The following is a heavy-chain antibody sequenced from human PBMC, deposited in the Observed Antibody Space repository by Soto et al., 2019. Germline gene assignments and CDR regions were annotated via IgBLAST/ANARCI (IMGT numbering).Heavy chain of an antibody. D-gene: IGHD6-13*01. V-gene: IGHV3-11*01. J-gene: IGHJ6*02. CDR1: GFTFSDYY. CDR3: ASSIAAAGPYYYYGMDV. Sequence: GSLRLSCAASGFTFSDYYMSWIRQAPGKGLEWVSYISSSGSTIYYADSVKGRFTISRDNAKNSLYLQMNSLRAEDTAVYYCASSIAAAGPYYYYGMDVWGQGTTVTVSS. CDR2: ISSSGSTI.